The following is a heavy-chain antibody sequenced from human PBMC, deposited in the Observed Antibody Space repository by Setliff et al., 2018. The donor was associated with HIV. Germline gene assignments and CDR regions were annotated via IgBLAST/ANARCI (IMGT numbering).Heavy chain of an antibody. J-gene: IGHJ4*02. CDR3: ARDMDYSNPDY. D-gene: IGHD4-4*01. Sequence: SVKVSCKASGYIFTYRYLHWVRQAPGQALEWMGWITPYNGNTNYAQKFQERVTITRDTATSTVHMELRSLRSDDTAMYYCARDMDYSNPDYWGQGTLVTVSS. CDR2: ITPYNGNT. CDR1: GYIFTYRY. V-gene: IGHV1-45*02.